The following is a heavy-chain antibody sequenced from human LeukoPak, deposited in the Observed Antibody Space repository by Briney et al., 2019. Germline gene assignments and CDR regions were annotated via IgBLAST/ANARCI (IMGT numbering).Heavy chain of an antibody. D-gene: IGHD2-15*01. V-gene: IGHV1-18*01. CDR1: GYTFTSYG. CDR3: ARARSRGSCSDY. J-gene: IGHJ4*02. Sequence: AAVKVSCKASGYTFTSYGISWVRQAPGQGLEWMGWISAYNGNTNYAQKLQGRVTMTTDTSTSTAYMELRSLRSDDTAVYYCARARSRGSCSDYWGQGTLVTVSS. CDR2: ISAYNGNT.